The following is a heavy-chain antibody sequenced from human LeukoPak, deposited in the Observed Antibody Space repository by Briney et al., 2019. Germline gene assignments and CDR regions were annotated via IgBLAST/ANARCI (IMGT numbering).Heavy chain of an antibody. V-gene: IGHV4-61*02. CDR2: IYTSGST. CDR3: ATPYSGGYQGLDI. J-gene: IGHJ3*02. Sequence: SETLSLTCTVSGGSISSGGYYWSWIRQPAGKGLEWIGRIYTSGSTNYNPSLRSRVTISVDTSKNQFSLKLSSVTAADTAVYYCATPYSGGYQGLDIWGQGTMVTVS. D-gene: IGHD1-26*01. CDR1: GGSISSGGYY.